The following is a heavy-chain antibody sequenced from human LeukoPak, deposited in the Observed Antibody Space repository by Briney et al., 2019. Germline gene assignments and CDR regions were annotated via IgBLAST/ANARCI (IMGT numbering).Heavy chain of an antibody. CDR1: RFTLTNAL. Sequence: GGSLRLSCADSRFTLTNALRTWVRQTPGKGLEWVGRIKSKKDGWTTDYAGPVKGRFNISRDDSKNTVYLEMNSLKTEDTAVYYCTTAVVVTGFDYWGQGTLVSVSS. J-gene: IGHJ4*02. CDR2: IKSKKDGWTT. CDR3: TTAVVVTGFDY. D-gene: IGHD2-21*02. V-gene: IGHV3-15*01.